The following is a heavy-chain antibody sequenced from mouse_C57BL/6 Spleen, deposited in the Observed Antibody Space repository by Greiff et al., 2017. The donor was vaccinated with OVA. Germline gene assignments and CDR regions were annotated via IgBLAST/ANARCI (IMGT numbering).Heavy chain of an antibody. D-gene: IGHD2-5*01. Sequence: VMPGASVKISCKASGYAFSSSWMNWVKQRPGKGLEWIGRIYPGDGDTNYNGKFKGKATLTADKSSSTAYMQLSSLTSEDSAVYFCARMTYYSNYWGQGTLVTVSA. V-gene: IGHV1-82*01. CDR2: IYPGDGDT. CDR3: ARMTYYSNY. J-gene: IGHJ3*01. CDR1: GYAFSSSW.